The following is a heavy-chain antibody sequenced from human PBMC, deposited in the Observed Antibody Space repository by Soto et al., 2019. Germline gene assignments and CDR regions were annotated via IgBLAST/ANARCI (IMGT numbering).Heavy chain of an antibody. CDR2: ISWNSGSI. V-gene: IGHV3-9*01. CDR3: AKSTEALYYDSSGYPDY. D-gene: IGHD3-22*01. J-gene: IGHJ4*02. CDR1: GFTFDDYA. Sequence: EVQLVESGGGLVQPGRSLRLSCAASGFTFDDYAMHWVRRAPGKGLEWVSGISWNSGSIGYADSVKGRFTISRDNAKNSLYLQMNSLRAEDTALYYCAKSTEALYYDSSGYPDYWGQGTLVTVSS.